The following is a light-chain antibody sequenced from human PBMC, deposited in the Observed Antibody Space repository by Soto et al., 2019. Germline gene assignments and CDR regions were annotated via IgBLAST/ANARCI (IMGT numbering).Light chain of an antibody. CDR1: QSVRGSY. CDR2: GAT. J-gene: IGKJ5*01. Sequence: EIMLTQSPGTFSLSPGKSATLSCRAIQSVRGSYLAWYRQRPGQAPRLLIYGATSRATGIPDRFSGSGSGTDFTLTISRLEPEDFAVYYCQQYDSTPLYTFGQGTRLEIK. CDR3: QQYDSTPLYT. V-gene: IGKV3-20*01.